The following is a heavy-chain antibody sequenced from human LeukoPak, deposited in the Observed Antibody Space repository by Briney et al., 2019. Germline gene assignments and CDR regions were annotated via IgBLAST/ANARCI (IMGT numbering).Heavy chain of an antibody. J-gene: IGHJ3*02. D-gene: IGHD3-22*01. V-gene: IGHV4-31*03. Sequence: SETLSLTCIVSGGSISSGGYYWSWIRQHPGKGLEWIGYIYYSGSTYYNPSLKSRVTISVDTSKNQFSLKLSSVTAADTAVYYCARVRWDYYDSSGYYYEDAFDIWGQGTMVTVSS. CDR1: GGSISSGGYY. CDR3: ARVRWDYYDSSGYYYEDAFDI. CDR2: IYYSGST.